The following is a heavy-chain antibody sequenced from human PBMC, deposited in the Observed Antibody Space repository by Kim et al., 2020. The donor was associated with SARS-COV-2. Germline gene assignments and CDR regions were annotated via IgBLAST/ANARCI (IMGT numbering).Heavy chain of an antibody. Sequence: PTYAQCFTGRFVFSLDTSVSTAYLQISSLKAEDTAVYYCARTYSRGWFDYWGQGTLVTVSS. V-gene: IGHV7-4-1*02. D-gene: IGHD6-19*01. CDR3: ARTYSRGWFDY. CDR2: P. J-gene: IGHJ4*02.